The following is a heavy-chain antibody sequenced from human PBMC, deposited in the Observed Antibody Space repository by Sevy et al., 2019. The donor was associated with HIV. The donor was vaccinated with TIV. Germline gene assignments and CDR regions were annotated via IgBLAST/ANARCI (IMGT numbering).Heavy chain of an antibody. J-gene: IGHJ5*02. CDR2: IIPIFGTA. Sequence: ASVKVSCKASGGTFSSYAISWVRQAPGQGLEWMGGIIPIFGTANYAQKFQGRVTITADESTSTAYMELSSLRSEDTAVYYCASSSPEEGSVEYNGFDPWGQGTLVTVSS. CDR1: GGTFSSYA. V-gene: IGHV1-69*13. CDR3: ASSSPEEGSVEYNGFDP. D-gene: IGHD6-13*01.